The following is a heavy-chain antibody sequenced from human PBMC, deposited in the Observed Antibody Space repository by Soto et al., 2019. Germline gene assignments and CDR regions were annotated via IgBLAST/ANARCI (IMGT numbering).Heavy chain of an antibody. D-gene: IGHD2-15*01. CDR3: ARGRGYCSGGSCYSDYYYYYMDV. CDR1: GGSFSGYY. J-gene: IGHJ6*03. Sequence: QVQLQQWGAGLLKPSETLSLTCAVYGGSFSGYYWSWIRQLPRKGLEWVGGINASGSTNYNPSLKSRVTISVDTSKNQFALKLSSVTAADTAVYYCARGRGYCSGGSCYSDYYYYYMDVWGKGTTVTVSS. CDR2: INASGST. V-gene: IGHV4-34*01.